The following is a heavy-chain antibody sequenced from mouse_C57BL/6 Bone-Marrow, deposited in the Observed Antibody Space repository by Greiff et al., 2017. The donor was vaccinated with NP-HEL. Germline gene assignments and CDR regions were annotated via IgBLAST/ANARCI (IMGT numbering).Heavy chain of an antibody. CDR3: AREGYYYGKGY. Sequence: QVQLQQSGAELARPGASVKLSCKASGYTFTSYGISWVKQRPGQGLEWIGEIYPRSGNTYYNEKFKGKATLTADKSSSTAYMELRSLTSEDSAVYFCAREGYYYGKGYWGQGTTLTVSS. J-gene: IGHJ2*01. V-gene: IGHV1-81*01. CDR1: GYTFTSYG. D-gene: IGHD1-1*01. CDR2: IYPRSGNT.